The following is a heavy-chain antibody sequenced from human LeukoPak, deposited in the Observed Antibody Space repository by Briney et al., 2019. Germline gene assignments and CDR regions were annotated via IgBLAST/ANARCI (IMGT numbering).Heavy chain of an antibody. J-gene: IGHJ6*02. Sequence: ASVKVSCKASGYTFTSYYMHWVRQAPGQGLEWMGIINPSGGGTSYTQKFQGRVTMTRDTSTSTVYMELSSLRSEDTAVYYCARGRIAARPYYYYGMDVWGQGTTVTVSS. CDR1: GYTFTSYY. V-gene: IGHV1-46*01. CDR2: INPSGGGT. CDR3: ARGRIAARPYYYYGMDV. D-gene: IGHD6-6*01.